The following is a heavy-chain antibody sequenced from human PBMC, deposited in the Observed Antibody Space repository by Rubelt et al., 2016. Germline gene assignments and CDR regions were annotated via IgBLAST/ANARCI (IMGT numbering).Heavy chain of an antibody. CDR3: ARDLDEVCWFDP. J-gene: IGHJ5*02. Sequence: QVQLQESGPGLVKPSETLSLTCTVSGGSISSYYWGWIRQPPGKGLEWIGSIYYSGSTYYNPSLKSRVTISVDTSKNQFSLKLSSVTAADTAVYYCARDLDEVCWFDPWGQGTLVTVSS. D-gene: IGHD3/OR15-3a*01. V-gene: IGHV4-39*07. CDR2: IYYSGST. CDR1: GGSISSYY.